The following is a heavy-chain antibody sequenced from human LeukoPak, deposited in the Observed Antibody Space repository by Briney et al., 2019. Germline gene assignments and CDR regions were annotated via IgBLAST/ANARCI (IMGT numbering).Heavy chain of an antibody. Sequence: GGSLRLSCVASGIIFRNYGMPWGRKSPGKGRGWVAVGSHDGRNKVYGDSVKGRFTISRDNPKNTVYLQMDNLRPEDTAVYYCAKDRDSSTWSFFDFWGQGTLVTVSS. D-gene: IGHD6-13*01. CDR3: AKDRDSSTWSFFDF. CDR2: GSHDGRNK. V-gene: IGHV3-30*18. CDR1: GIIFRNYG. J-gene: IGHJ4*02.